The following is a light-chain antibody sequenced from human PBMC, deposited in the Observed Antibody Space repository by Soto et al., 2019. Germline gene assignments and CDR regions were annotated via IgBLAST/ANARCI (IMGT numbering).Light chain of an antibody. CDR1: LTISRY. CDR2: AAS. Sequence: DTQMTQSPSSLSASVGDRVTITCRASLTISRYLNWYQQKPGKAPKLLIYAASSLESGVPSRFSGSASGTDFTLTIASLQAEDFATYYCQQSYTTPLTFGGGTKVDIK. J-gene: IGKJ4*01. CDR3: QQSYTTPLT. V-gene: IGKV1-39*01.